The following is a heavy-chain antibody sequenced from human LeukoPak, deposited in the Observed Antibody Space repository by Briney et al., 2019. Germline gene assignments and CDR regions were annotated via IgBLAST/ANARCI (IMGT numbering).Heavy chain of an antibody. V-gene: IGHV3-23*01. CDR1: GFTSSSNA. J-gene: IGHJ6*02. CDR3: ATIPSSGMSYYYYYAMNV. Sequence: RTGGSLRLSCAASGFTSSSNALAMSWVRQAPGKGLEWGSVISGSGGSTYYADSVKGRFTISRDNSKNTLYLQMNSLRAEDTAMYYCATIPSSGMSYYYYYAMNVWGQGTTVTVSS. CDR2: ISGSGGST. D-gene: IGHD3-3*01.